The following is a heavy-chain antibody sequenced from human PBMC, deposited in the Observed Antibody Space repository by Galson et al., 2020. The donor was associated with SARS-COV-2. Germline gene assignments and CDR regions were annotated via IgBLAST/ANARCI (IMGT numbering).Heavy chain of an antibody. CDR2: IWYDGSNK. J-gene: IGHJ6*02. D-gene: IGHD3-10*01. CDR3: ARDQIGENYYYGMDV. CDR1: GFTFSSYG. Sequence: LGESLKISRAASGFTFSSYGMHWVRQAPGKGLEWVAVIWYDGSNKYYADSVKGRFTISRDNSKNTLYLQMNSLRAEDTAVYYCARDQIGENYYYGMDVWGQGTTVTVSS. V-gene: IGHV3-33*01.